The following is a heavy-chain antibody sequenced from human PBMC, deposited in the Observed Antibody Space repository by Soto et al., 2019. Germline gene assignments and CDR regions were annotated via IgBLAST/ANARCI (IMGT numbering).Heavy chain of an antibody. V-gene: IGHV3-23*01. Sequence: GESLSLSCAASGFTFSSYAMSWVRQAPGKGLEWVSAISGSGGSTYYADSVKGRFTISRDNSKNTLYLQMNSLRAEDTAVYYCAKDLGFLEWFIYGMDVWGQGTTVTVSS. CDR1: GFTFSSYA. D-gene: IGHD3-3*02. CDR2: ISGSGGST. J-gene: IGHJ6*02. CDR3: AKDLGFLEWFIYGMDV.